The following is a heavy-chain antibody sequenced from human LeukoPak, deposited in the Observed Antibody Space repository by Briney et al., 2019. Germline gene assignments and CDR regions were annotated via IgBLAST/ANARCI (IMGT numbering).Heavy chain of an antibody. CDR3: ASSTYYYGSLRLPYYYYMDV. V-gene: IGHV5-51*01. D-gene: IGHD3-10*01. Sequence: GESLKISCKGSGYSFTSYWIGWVRQMPGKGLEWMGIIYPGDSDTRYSPSFQGQVTISADKSISTAYLQWSSLKASDTAMYDCASSTYYYGSLRLPYYYYMDVWGKGTTVTVSS. J-gene: IGHJ6*03. CDR2: IYPGDSDT. CDR1: GYSFTSYW.